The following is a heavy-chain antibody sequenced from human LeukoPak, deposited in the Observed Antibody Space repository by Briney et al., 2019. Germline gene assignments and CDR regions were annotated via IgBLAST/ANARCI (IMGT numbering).Heavy chain of an antibody. J-gene: IGHJ4*02. CDR2: VGHSGSA. D-gene: IGHD2-15*01. CDR3: ARGVAATENFDY. Sequence: SETLSLTCAVSGGSFSAFFWRWIHQPPGNGLEWIGDVGHSGSADYNPSLKSRVTISVDTSKNQFSLKLSSVTAADTAVYYCARGVAATENFDYWGQGTLVTVSS. V-gene: IGHV4-34*01. CDR1: GGSFSAFF.